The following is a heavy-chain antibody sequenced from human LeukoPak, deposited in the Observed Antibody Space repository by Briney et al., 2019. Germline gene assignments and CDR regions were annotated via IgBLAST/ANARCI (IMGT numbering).Heavy chain of an antibody. CDR2: ISYDGSNK. V-gene: IGHV3-30*04. CDR1: GFTFSSYV. J-gene: IGHJ4*01. D-gene: IGHD1-26*01. Sequence: GGSLRLSCAASGFTFSSYVVHWVRQAPGKGLEWVAVISYDGSNKYYADSVKGRFTIPRDNSKNTLYLQMNSLRAEDTAVYYCARDQVVSWGFDYWGQGTLVTVSS. CDR3: ARDQVVSWGFDY.